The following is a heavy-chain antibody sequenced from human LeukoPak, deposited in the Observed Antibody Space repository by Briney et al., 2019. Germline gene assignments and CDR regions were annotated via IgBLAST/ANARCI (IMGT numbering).Heavy chain of an antibody. J-gene: IGHJ4*02. D-gene: IGHD3-10*01. V-gene: IGHV3-30-3*01. CDR3: ARDRLWFGGGYFDY. CDR1: GFSFSGYW. CDR2: ISYDRSNK. Sequence: GGSLRLSCAASGFSFSGYWMNWVRQAPGKGLEWVAVISYDRSNKYYADSVKGRFTISRDNSKNTLYLQMNSLRAEDTAVYYCARDRLWFGGGYFDYWGQGTLVTVSS.